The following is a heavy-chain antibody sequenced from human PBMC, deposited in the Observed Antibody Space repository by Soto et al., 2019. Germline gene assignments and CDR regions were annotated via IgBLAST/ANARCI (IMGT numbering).Heavy chain of an antibody. V-gene: IGHV4-34*01. Sequence: SETLSLTCAVYGGSFSGYYWSWIRQPPGKGLEWIGEINHSGSTNYNPSLKSRVTISVDTSKNQFSLKLSSVTAADTAVYYCATSGYSYSDLTYWGQGTLVTVSS. CDR1: GGSFSGYY. D-gene: IGHD5-18*01. CDR2: INHSGST. J-gene: IGHJ4*02. CDR3: ATSGYSYSDLTY.